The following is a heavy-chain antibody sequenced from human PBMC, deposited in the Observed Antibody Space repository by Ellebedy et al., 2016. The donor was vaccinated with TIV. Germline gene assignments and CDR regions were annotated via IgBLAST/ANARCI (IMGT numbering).Heavy chain of an antibody. D-gene: IGHD3-10*01. CDR2: VSAYSGNT. Sequence: AASVKVSCKSSGYTFIDYGISWERQAPGQGLDWMGWVSAYSGNTNYADNLQGRVTMTTDTSTDTAYMELRSLRSDDTAVYYCARYSGSGTYYRNGMDVWGQGTTVTVSS. V-gene: IGHV1-18*01. J-gene: IGHJ6*02. CDR3: ARYSGSGTYYRNGMDV. CDR1: GYTFIDYG.